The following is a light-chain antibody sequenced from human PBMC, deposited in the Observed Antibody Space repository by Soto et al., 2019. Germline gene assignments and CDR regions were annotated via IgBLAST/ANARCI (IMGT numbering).Light chain of an antibody. Sequence: DIVLTQSPGTLSLSPGERATLSCRASQRVTSTYFAWYQQKPGQSPRLLIYGAFNRATGIPDRFSGSGSGTDCTLTISRLEPEDFAVYYCQQYGSSPLTFGGGTKVEF. CDR1: QRVTSTY. V-gene: IGKV3-20*01. J-gene: IGKJ4*01. CDR2: GAF. CDR3: QQYGSSPLT.